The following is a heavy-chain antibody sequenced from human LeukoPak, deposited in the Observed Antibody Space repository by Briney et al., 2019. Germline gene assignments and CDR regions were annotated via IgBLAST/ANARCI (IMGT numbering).Heavy chain of an antibody. J-gene: IGHJ4*02. D-gene: IGHD2/OR15-2a*01. CDR3: ARDSGTFGNPGHFDY. V-gene: IGHV3-53*01. Sequence: GGSLRLSCAASGFTVSSNYMSWVRQAPGKGLKWVSVIYSGGSTYYADSVKGRFTISRDNSKNTLYLQMNSLRAEDTAVYYCARDSGTFGNPGHFDYWGQGTLVTVSS. CDR1: GFTVSSNY. CDR2: IYSGGST.